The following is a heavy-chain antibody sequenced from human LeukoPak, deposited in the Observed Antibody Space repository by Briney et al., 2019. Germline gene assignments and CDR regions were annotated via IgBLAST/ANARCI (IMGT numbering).Heavy chain of an antibody. CDR3: ARVPYYYGSGSYYLTFDY. J-gene: IGHJ4*02. CDR1: GGSFSGYY. V-gene: IGHV4-34*01. D-gene: IGHD3-10*01. Sequence: PSETLSLTCAVYGGSFSGYYWSWIRQPPGKGLEWIGEINHSGSTNYNPSLKSRVTISVDTSKNQFSLKLSSVTAADTAVYYCARVPYYYGSGSYYLTFDYWGQGTLVTVSS. CDR2: INHSGST.